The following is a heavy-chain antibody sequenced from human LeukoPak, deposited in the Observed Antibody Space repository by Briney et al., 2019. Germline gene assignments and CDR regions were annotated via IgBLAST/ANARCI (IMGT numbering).Heavy chain of an antibody. Sequence: SETLSLTCTVSGGSISSHYWSWIRQPPGKGLEWIGYIYYSGSTNYNPSLKSRVTISVDTSKNQFSLKLSSVTAADTAVYYCVRANREDHYYYYMDVWGKGTTVTVSS. CDR2: IYYSGST. CDR1: GGSISSHY. D-gene: IGHD1-26*01. CDR3: VRANREDHYYYYMDV. V-gene: IGHV4-59*11. J-gene: IGHJ6*03.